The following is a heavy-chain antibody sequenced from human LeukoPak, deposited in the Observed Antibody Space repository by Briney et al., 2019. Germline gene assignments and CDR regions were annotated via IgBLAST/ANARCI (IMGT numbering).Heavy chain of an antibody. CDR3: ARDQKYNWNDAPLDY. CDR1: GGTFSSYA. V-gene: IGHV1-69*13. D-gene: IGHD1-1*01. CDR2: IIPIFGTA. Sequence: SVEVSCKASGGTFSSYAISWVRQAPGQGLEWMGGIIPIFGTANYAQKFQGRVTITADESTSTAYMELSSLRSEDTAVYYCARDQKYNWNDAPLDYWGQGTLVTVSS. J-gene: IGHJ4*02.